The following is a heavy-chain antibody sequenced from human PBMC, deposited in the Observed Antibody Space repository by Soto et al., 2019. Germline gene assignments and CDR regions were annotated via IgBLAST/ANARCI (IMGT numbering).Heavy chain of an antibody. V-gene: IGHV6-1*01. CDR3: ARGAGRGYCSGNTCYSPYNYYGMDV. CDR2: TYYRSKWYD. D-gene: IGHD2-15*01. Sequence: SQTLSLTCAISGDSVSSNSAAWNWVRQSQSRGLEWLGRTYYRSKWYDDYAVSVKSRITISPDTSKNQFSLHLKSVTPEDTAVYYCARGAGRGYCSGNTCYSPYNYYGMDVWGQGTTVTVSS. CDR1: GDSVSSNSAA. J-gene: IGHJ6*02.